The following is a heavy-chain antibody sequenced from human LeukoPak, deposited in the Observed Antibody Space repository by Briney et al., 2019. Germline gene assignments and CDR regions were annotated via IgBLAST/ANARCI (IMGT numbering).Heavy chain of an antibody. J-gene: IGHJ3*02. CDR3: AREYSSSSGRAFDI. CDR1: GFALTIYS. D-gene: IGHD6-6*01. CDR2: ISSNSGYI. V-gene: IGHV3-21*01. Sequence: GGSLRLSCAASGFALTIYSLNWLRQAPGKGLEWVASISSNSGYIYYADSVKGRYTISRDNAEKSLYLEMNSLRAEDTAVYYCAREYSSSSGRAFDIWGQGTMVTVSS.